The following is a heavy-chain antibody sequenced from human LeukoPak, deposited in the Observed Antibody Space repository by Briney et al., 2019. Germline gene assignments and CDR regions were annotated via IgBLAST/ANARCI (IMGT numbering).Heavy chain of an antibody. V-gene: IGHV5-51*01. Sequence: GESLKISCKASGNSFTSYWIAWVRQMPGKGLEWMGIIYCGDSDTRYSPSFQGQVTISADKSISIAYLQWSSLKATDTAMYYCVSGLSLARHFDYWGQGALVTVSS. CDR3: VSGLSLARHFDY. CDR1: GNSFTSYW. J-gene: IGHJ4*02. CDR2: IYCGDSDT. D-gene: IGHD6-6*01.